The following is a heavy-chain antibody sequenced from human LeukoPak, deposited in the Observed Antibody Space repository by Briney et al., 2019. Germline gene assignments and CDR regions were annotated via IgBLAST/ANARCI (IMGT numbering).Heavy chain of an antibody. CDR1: GFTFRSYT. CDR3: ARDEGQQLARDCDAFDI. V-gene: IGHV3-21*01. CDR2: IRSSGTDI. Sequence: PGGSLRLSCAASGFTFRSYTMNWVRQALGKGLEWVSSIRSSGTDIYYADSVRGRFTISRDNAKNSLYLQMNSLRDEDTAVYYCARDEGQQLARDCDAFDIWGQGTMVTVSS. J-gene: IGHJ3*02. D-gene: IGHD6-13*01.